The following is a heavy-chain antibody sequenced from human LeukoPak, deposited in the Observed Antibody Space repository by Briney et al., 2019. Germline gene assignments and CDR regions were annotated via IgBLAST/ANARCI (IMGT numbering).Heavy chain of an antibody. D-gene: IGHD6-6*01. CDR3: AKDRVAARYYDY. CDR2: IRYDGSNK. Sequence: PGGSLRLSCAASGFTFSSYGMHWVRQAPGKGLEWVAFIRYDGSNKYYADSVKGRFTISRDNSKSTLYLQMNSLRAEDTAVYYCAKDRVAARYYDYWGQGTVVTVSS. J-gene: IGHJ4*02. CDR1: GFTFSSYG. V-gene: IGHV3-30*02.